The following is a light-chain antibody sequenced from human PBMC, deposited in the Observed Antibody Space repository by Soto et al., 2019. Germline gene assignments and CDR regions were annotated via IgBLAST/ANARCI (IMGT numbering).Light chain of an antibody. CDR2: VAS. J-gene: IGKJ1*01. V-gene: IGKV1-27*01. CDR1: QGISNY. Sequence: DIQMTQSPSSLSASVGDRVTITCRASQGISNYLAWYQQQPGKVPKLLIYVASTLQSGIPSRFSGSGSGTDFTLTISSLQPEDVATYYCQKYNSAPWTFGQGTKVEIK. CDR3: QKYNSAPWT.